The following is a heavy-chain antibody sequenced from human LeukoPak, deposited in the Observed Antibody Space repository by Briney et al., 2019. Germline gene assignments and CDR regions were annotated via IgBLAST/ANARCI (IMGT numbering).Heavy chain of an antibody. CDR3: ARVGVVVPSAWFDP. D-gene: IGHD2-2*01. V-gene: IGHV1-18*01. Sequence: ASVKVSCKAFGYNFGIFGISWVRQAPGQGLEWMGWISANNGNRKYAQSLQGRVTMTTDTSTSTAYMELRSLRSDDTAVYYCARVGVVVPSAWFDPWGQGTLVTVSS. CDR1: GYNFGIFG. J-gene: IGHJ5*02. CDR2: ISANNGNR.